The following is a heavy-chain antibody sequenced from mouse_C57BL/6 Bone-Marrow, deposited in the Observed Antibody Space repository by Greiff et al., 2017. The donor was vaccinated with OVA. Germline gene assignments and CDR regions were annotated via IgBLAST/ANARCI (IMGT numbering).Heavy chain of an antibody. Sequence: VQPQQPGPELVKPGASVKISCKASGYSFTSYYIHWVKQRPGQGLEWIGWIYPGSGNTKYNEKFKGKATLTADTSSSTAYMQLSSLTSEDSAVYYCAREKTGYYFDYWGQGTTLTVSS. CDR2: IYPGSGNT. D-gene: IGHD4-1*01. CDR1: GYSFTSYY. V-gene: IGHV1-66*01. CDR3: AREKTGYYFDY. J-gene: IGHJ2*01.